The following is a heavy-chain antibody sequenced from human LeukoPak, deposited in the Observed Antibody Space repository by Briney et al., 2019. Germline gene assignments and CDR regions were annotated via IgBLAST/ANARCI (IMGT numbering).Heavy chain of an antibody. V-gene: IGHV4-4*07. CDR2: IYTSGGT. D-gene: IGHD2-2*01. J-gene: IGHJ5*02. CDR1: GGSISNYY. Sequence: PSETLSLTCTVSGGSISNYYWSWIRQPAGKGLEWIGRIYTSGGTNYNPSLKSRVTMSVDTSKNQFSLKLTSVTAADTAVYFCARGNYCGSTSCRWDWFDPWGQGTLVTVSS. CDR3: ARGNYCGSTSCRWDWFDP.